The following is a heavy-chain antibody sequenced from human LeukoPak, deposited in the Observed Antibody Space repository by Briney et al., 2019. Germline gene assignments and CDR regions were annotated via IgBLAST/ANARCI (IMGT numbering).Heavy chain of an antibody. V-gene: IGHV1-46*03. J-gene: IGHJ4*02. Sequence: ASVKVSCKAYGYTFTSYYIHWVRQAPGQGLEWMGMINPSGGSTTYAQKFQGRVTMTRDTSTSTVYMELSSLRSEDTAVYYCAREDSSSCMDWGQGTLVTVSS. CDR3: AREDSSSCMD. CDR1: GYTFTSYY. CDR2: INPSGGST. D-gene: IGHD6-6*01.